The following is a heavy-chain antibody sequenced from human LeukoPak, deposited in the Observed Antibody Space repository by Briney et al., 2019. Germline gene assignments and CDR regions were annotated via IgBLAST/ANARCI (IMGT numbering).Heavy chain of an antibody. CDR3: ARDQMIVTFDI. Sequence: GGSLRLSGAASGFTVTNNYMSWVRQAPGKGLEWVSVIYSGGNTYYADSVKGRFTISRDNSKNTLYLQMNSLRAEDTAVYYCARDQMIVTFDIWGQGTMVTVSS. V-gene: IGHV3-66*01. CDR2: IYSGGNT. CDR1: GFTVTNNY. D-gene: IGHD3-16*02. J-gene: IGHJ3*02.